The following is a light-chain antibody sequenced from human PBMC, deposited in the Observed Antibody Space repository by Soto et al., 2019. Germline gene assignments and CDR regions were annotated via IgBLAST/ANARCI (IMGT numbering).Light chain of an antibody. J-gene: IGKJ1*01. V-gene: IGKV1-5*01. CDR3: QQYYRYPWT. CDR2: DAS. Sequence: DIQMTHSPSTLSASVGDRVTITCRASQTINSFLAWYQQTPGKAPKLLIYDASSLQSGVPSRFSGGGSGTEFTLTISSLQPDDFATFHCQQYYRYPWTFGQGTKVEIK. CDR1: QTINSF.